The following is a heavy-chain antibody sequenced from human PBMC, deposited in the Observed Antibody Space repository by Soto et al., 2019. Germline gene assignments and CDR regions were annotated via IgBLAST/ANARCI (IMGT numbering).Heavy chain of an antibody. CDR1: GFTFSTYA. CDR2: ISGSGGGNTS. Sequence: GGSLRLSCAASGFTFSTYAMSWVRQAPGKGLEWVSSISGSGGGNTSYYADSVKGRFTISRDDSKNTLYVQMNSLRAEDTAVYYCVKDWTGSRCPCMDVWGQGTTVTVSS. J-gene: IGHJ6*02. CDR3: VKDWTGSRCPCMDV. V-gene: IGHV3-23*01. D-gene: IGHD6-13*01.